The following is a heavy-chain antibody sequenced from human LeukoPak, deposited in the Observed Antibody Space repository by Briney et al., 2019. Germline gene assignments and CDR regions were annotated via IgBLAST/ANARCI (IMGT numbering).Heavy chain of an antibody. CDR2: INPNSGGT. J-gene: IGHJ6*03. V-gene: IGHV1-2*02. CDR1: GYTFTGYY. CDR3: ARDLGYSSGWYIPPVYYMDV. Sequence: VASVKVSCKASGYTFTGYYMHWVRQAPGQGLEWMGWINPNSGGTNYAQKFQGRVTMTRDTSISTAYMELSRLRSDDTAVYYCARDLGYSSGWYIPPVYYMDVWGKGTTVTVSS. D-gene: IGHD6-19*01.